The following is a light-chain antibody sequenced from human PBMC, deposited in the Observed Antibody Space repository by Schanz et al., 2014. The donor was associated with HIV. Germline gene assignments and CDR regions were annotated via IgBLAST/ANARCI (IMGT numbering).Light chain of an antibody. CDR3: QQYNGLSPFT. CDR2: TAS. J-gene: IGKJ2*01. V-gene: IGKV1-5*03. Sequence: DIQMTQSPSTLSASVRARVTITCRASQSINSWLAWYQQQPGKAPKLLIYTASSLQSGVPSRFSGSGSGTEFTLTISSLQPDDLATYYCQQYNGLSPFTFAQGTKLEIK. CDR1: QSINSW.